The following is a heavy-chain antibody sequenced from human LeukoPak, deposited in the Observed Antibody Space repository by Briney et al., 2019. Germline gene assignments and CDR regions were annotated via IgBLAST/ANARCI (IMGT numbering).Heavy chain of an antibody. D-gene: IGHD6-19*01. CDR1: GGTFSNHA. Sequence: GASVKVSCKASGGTFSNHAINWVRRAPGQGLEWMGGIIPIFDTRNYAQKFQGKVTIIADKSTSTAYMEVISLKSEDTAVYYCATISLSAGIVVAGFDNWGQGTQVTVSS. J-gene: IGHJ4*02. V-gene: IGHV1-69*06. CDR2: IIPIFDTR. CDR3: ATISLSAGIVVAGFDN.